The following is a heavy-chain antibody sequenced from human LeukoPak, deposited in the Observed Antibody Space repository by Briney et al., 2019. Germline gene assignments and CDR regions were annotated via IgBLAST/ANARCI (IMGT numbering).Heavy chain of an antibody. V-gene: IGHV3-48*03. D-gene: IGHD3-22*01. CDR1: GFTFSSYE. CDR3: ARVYLGDSSGYSDAFDI. Sequence: PGGSLRLSCAASGFTFSSYEMNWVRQAPGKGLEWVSYISSSGRTIYYADSVKGRFTISRDNAKNSLYLQMNSLRAEDTAVYYCARVYLGDSSGYSDAFDIWGQGTMVTVSS. J-gene: IGHJ3*02. CDR2: ISSSGRTI.